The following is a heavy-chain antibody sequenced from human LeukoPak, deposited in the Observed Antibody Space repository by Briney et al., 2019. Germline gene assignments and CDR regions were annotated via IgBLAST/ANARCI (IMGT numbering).Heavy chain of an antibody. V-gene: IGHV3-23*01. CDR2: ISDNGATT. CDR3: AKDPYYYDGSGYYYEYFYH. D-gene: IGHD3-22*01. CDR1: GFSFSNYA. J-gene: IGHJ1*01. Sequence: GGSLRLSCVASGFSFSNYAMSWVRQAPGGGLEWLSSISDNGATTYHADSVKGRFIISRDNSRNVLYLQMDGLRAEDTALYYCAKDPYYYDGSGYYYEYFYHWGQGTVVTVSS.